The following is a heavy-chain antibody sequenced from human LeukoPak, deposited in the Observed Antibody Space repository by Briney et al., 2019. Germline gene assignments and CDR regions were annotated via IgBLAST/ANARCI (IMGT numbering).Heavy chain of an antibody. D-gene: IGHD3-9*01. CDR3: ARGPLIRQTGYYYYYYYYYMDV. CDR1: DGAIAGYS. Sequence: PSETLSLTCTVSDGAIAGYSWSWIRQPPGKGLEWIGYIYYSGSTNYNPSLKSRVTISVDTSKNQFSLKLSSVTAADTAVYYCARGPLIRQTGYYYYYYYYYMDVWGKGTTVTISS. CDR2: IYYSGST. V-gene: IGHV4-59*01. J-gene: IGHJ6*03.